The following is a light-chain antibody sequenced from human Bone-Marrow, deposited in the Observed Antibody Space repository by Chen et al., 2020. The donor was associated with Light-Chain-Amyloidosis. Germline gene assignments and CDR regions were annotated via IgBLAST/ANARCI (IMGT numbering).Light chain of an antibody. J-gene: IGLJ2*01. CDR1: DLPTKY. CDR3: QSADSSGTYEVI. V-gene: IGLV3-25*03. CDR2: RET. Sequence: SYDLTQPPSVSVPPGQTSRITCSGDDLPTKYAYWYQQKPGQAPVLVIHRETERPSGISERFSGSSSGTTATLTISGVQAEDEADYHCQSADSSGTYEVIFGGGTKLTVL.